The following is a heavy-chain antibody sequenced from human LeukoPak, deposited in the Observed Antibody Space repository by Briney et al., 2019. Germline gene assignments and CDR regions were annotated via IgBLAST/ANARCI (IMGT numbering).Heavy chain of an antibody. V-gene: IGHV1-8*01. D-gene: IGHD2-2*01. CDR2: MNPNSGNT. J-gene: IGHJ5*02. CDR1: GYTFTSYD. Sequence: ASVKVSCKASGYTFTSYDINWVRQATGQGLEWMGWMNPNSGNTGYAQKFQGRVTMTRNTSISTAYMELSSLRSEDTAVYYCARGLVVCSSTSCFSWFDPWGQGTLVTVSS. CDR3: ARGLVVCSSTSCFSWFDP.